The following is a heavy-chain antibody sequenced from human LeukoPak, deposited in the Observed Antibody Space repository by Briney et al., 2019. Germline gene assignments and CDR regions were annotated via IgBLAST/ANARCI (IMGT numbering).Heavy chain of an antibody. D-gene: IGHD6-13*01. J-gene: IGHJ6*02. V-gene: IGHV1-3*01. Sequence: ALVKVSCKASGYTFTSYAMHWVRQAPGQRLEWMGWINAGNGNTKYSQKFRGRVTITRDTSASTAYMELSSLRSEDTAVYYCARRGIPGYYGMDVWGQGTTVTVSS. CDR1: GYTFTSYA. CDR2: INAGNGNT. CDR3: ARRGIPGYYGMDV.